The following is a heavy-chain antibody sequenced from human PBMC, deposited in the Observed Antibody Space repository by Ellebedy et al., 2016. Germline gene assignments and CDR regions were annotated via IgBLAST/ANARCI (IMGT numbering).Heavy chain of an antibody. CDR2: ISYDGSNK. CDR1: GFTFSTYA. J-gene: IGHJ4*02. V-gene: IGHV3-30-3*01. CDR3: ARDKGAGYCSGGTCYSFDY. D-gene: IGHD2-15*01. Sequence: GGSLRLSCAASGFTFSTYAMHWVRQAPGKGLEWVAVISYDGSNKYYADSVKVRFTISRDNSKNTLYLQMNSLRAEDTAVYYCARDKGAGYCSGGTCYSFDYWGQGTLVTVSS.